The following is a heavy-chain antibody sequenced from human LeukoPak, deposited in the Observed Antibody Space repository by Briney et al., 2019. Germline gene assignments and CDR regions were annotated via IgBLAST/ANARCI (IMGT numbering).Heavy chain of an antibody. CDR2: ISSSSTYI. D-gene: IGHD3-10*01. J-gene: IGHJ4*02. CDR1: GFTFSSYS. Sequence: GGSLRLSCAASGFTFSSYSMNWVRQAPGKGLEWVSSISSSSTYIYYADSVKGRFTISRDNAKNSLYLQMNSLRADDTAVYYCARVREAAAFDYWGQETLVTVSS. CDR3: ARVREAAAFDY. V-gene: IGHV3-21*01.